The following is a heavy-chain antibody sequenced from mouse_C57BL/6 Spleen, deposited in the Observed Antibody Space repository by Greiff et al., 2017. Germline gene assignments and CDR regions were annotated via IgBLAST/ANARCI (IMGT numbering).Heavy chain of an antibody. J-gene: IGHJ1*03. CDR2: INPNNGGT. Sequence: EVKLVESGPELVKPGASVKMSCKASGYTFTDYNMHWVKQSHGKSLEWIGYINPNNGGTSYNQKFKGKATLTVNKSSSTAYMELRSLTSEDSAVYYCAREGYYYGSSYVGYFDVWGTGTTVTVSS. CDR3: AREGYYYGSSYVGYFDV. D-gene: IGHD1-1*01. CDR1: GYTFTDYN. V-gene: IGHV1-22*01.